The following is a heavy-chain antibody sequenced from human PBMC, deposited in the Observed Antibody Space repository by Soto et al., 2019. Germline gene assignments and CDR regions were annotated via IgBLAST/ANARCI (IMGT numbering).Heavy chain of an antibody. V-gene: IGHV4-39*01. CDR3: ATQEVGGSYVYTFDP. CDR1: GGSISSSNYY. Sequence: QLQLQESGPGLVKPSETLSLTCTVSGGSISSSNYYWGWIRQPPGKRLEWIGSIYYSGSTYYNPSLKSRVTISVATSKNQFSLKLSSVTAADTAVYYCATQEVGGSYVYTFDPWGQGTLVTVSS. J-gene: IGHJ5*02. CDR2: IYYSGST. D-gene: IGHD1-26*01.